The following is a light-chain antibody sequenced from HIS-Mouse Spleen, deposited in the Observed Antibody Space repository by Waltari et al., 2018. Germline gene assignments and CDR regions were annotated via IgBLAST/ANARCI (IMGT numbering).Light chain of an antibody. CDR1: QGISSA. V-gene: IGKV1-13*02. J-gene: IGKJ5*01. CDR2: DAS. CDR3: QQFNSYPVT. Sequence: AIQLTQSPSSLSASVGDRVTITCRGSQGISSALAWYQQKPGKAPKLLIYDASSLESGVPSRFSGSGSGTEFTLTISSLQPEDFATYYCQQFNSYPVTFGQGTRLEIK.